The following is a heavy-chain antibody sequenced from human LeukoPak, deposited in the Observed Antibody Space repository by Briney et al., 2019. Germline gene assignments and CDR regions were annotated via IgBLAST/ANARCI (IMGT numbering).Heavy chain of an antibody. V-gene: IGHV4-59*12. Sequence: SETLSLTCTVSGGSISSYYWSWIRQPPGKGLEWIGYIYYSGSTNYNPSLKSRVTISVDTSKNQFSLKLSSVTAADTAVYYCARIEYYFDYWGQGTLVTVSS. CDR3: ARIEYYFDY. CDR2: IYYSGST. J-gene: IGHJ4*02. D-gene: IGHD2/OR15-2a*01. CDR1: GGSISSYY.